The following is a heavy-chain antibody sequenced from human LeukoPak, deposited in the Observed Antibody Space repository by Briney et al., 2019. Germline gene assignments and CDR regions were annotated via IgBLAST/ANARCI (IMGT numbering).Heavy chain of an antibody. J-gene: IGHJ4*02. Sequence: SETLSLTCIVSGGSISSYYWSWIRQPPGKGLEWIGYIHYSGSTNYNPSLKSRVTISVDTSKNQFSLKLSSVTAADTAVYYCARGSRWTEAYFDYWGQGTLVTVSS. CDR2: IHYSGST. CDR3: ARGSRWTEAYFDY. CDR1: GGSISSYY. V-gene: IGHV4-59*01. D-gene: IGHD5-24*01.